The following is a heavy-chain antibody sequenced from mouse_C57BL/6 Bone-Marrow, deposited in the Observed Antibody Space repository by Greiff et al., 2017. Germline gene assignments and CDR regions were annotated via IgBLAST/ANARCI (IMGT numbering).Heavy chain of an antibody. CDR3: AKSYDWYFDV. J-gene: IGHJ1*03. CDR2: IYPGDGDT. CDR1: DYAFSSYW. Sequence: QVQLKESGAELVKPGASVKISCKASDYAFSSYWMNWVKQRPGKGLEWIGQIYPGDGDTNYNGKFKGKATLTADKSSSTAYMQLSSLTSEDSAVYCCAKSYDWYFDVWGTGTTVTVSS. D-gene: IGHD2-12*01. V-gene: IGHV1-80*01.